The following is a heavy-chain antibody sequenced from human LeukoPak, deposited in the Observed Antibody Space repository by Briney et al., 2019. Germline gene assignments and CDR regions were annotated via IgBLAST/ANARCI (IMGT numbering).Heavy chain of an antibody. Sequence: SETLSLTCAVYGGSFSGYYWSWIRQPPGKGLEWIGEINHSGSTNYNPSLKSRVTISVDTSKNQFSLKLSSVTAAVTAVYYCARSTVYFDAFDIWGQGTMVTVSS. CDR3: ARSTVYFDAFDI. CDR1: GGSFSGYY. D-gene: IGHD2/OR15-2a*01. V-gene: IGHV4-34*01. J-gene: IGHJ3*02. CDR2: INHSGST.